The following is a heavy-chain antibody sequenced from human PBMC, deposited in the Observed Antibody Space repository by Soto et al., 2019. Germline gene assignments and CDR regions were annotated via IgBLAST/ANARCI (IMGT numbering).Heavy chain of an antibody. V-gene: IGHV3-11*01. J-gene: IGHJ4*02. CDR2: IDSGDGTT. Sequence: GGSLRLSCTGSGFDFGDYYMSWIRQAPGKGLEWVSYIDSGDGTTYYTDSVKGRFTISRDNAKKTVYLQMSSLRVEGTALYYCVRPYYSSSWFPFDRWGQGTLVTVSS. CDR1: GFDFGDYY. D-gene: IGHD6-13*01. CDR3: VRPYYSSSWFPFDR.